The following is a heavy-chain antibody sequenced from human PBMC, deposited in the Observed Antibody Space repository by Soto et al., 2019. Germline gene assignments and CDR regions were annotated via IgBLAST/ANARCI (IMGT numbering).Heavy chain of an antibody. D-gene: IGHD6-13*01. CDR2: ISGSGGST. J-gene: IGHJ4*02. CDR3: VKARIAAAGTPYDY. V-gene: IGHV3-23*01. Sequence: GGSLRPSCAASGSTFSSYAMSWVRHPPGKGLEWVSAISGSGGSTYYADSVTGRFTITRDNSKSTLYLQMNSLRAEDRAVYYCVKARIAAAGTPYDYWGQGTQVTVSS. CDR1: GSTFSSYA.